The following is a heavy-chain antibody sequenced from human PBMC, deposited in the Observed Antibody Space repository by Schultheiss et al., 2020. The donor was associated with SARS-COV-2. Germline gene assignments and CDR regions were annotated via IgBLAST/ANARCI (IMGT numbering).Heavy chain of an antibody. CDR2: ISSSSSYI. J-gene: IGHJ1*01. CDR1: GFTFSSYS. V-gene: IGHV3-21*04. CDR3: AIFHYDFWSGYGGEYFQH. Sequence: GGSLRLSCAASGFTFSSYSMNWVRQAPGKGLEWVSSISSSSSYIYYADSVKGRFTISRDNAKNSLYLQMNSLRAEDTALYYCAIFHYDFWSGYGGEYFQHWGQGTLVTVSS. D-gene: IGHD3-3*01.